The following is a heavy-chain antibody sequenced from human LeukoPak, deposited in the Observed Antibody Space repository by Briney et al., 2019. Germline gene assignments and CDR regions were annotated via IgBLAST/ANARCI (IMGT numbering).Heavy chain of an antibody. D-gene: IGHD2-21*02. Sequence: GGSLRLSCAASGFTFSSYAMSWVRQAPGKGLEWVSAISGSGGSTYYADSVKGRFTISRDNSKNTLYLQMNSLRAEDTAVYYCARDKAYCGGDCFSWFDPWGQGTLVTVSS. CDR3: ARDKAYCGGDCFSWFDP. V-gene: IGHV3-23*01. CDR1: GFTFSSYA. CDR2: ISGSGGST. J-gene: IGHJ5*02.